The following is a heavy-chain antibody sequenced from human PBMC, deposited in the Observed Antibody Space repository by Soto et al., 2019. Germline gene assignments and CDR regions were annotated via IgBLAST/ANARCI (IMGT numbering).Heavy chain of an antibody. CDR2: ISWNGDNT. J-gene: IGHJ6*02. CDR1: GIAFGDYG. Sequence: EVQLAESGGGVARPGGSRRLSCAASGIAFGDYGMTWVRRVPGKGLEWVAGISWNGDNTDYADFAKGRFTISRDNSKKSLLLEMTSLRVEDTAFYYCARGEDTSRRGFDVWGQGTPVPVSS. CDR3: ARGEDTSRRGFDV. D-gene: IGHD2-15*01. V-gene: IGHV3-20*04.